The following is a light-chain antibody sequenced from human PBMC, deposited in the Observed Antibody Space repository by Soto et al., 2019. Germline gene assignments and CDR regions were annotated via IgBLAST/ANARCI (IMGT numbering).Light chain of an antibody. CDR3: QPYRSWRLWT. CDR1: QSVSSN. CDR2: GAS. J-gene: IGKJ1*01. Sequence: EIVMTHSPATLSVSPGERATLSCRASQSVSSNLAWYQQKPGQAPRALIYGASTRATGIPARFSGSGSGTWLAVTISRLQSEDFAVYYCQPYRSWRLWTVGQGTKVDIK. V-gene: IGKV3D-15*01.